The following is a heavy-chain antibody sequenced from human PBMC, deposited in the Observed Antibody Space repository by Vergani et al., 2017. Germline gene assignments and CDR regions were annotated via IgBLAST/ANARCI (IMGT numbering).Heavy chain of an antibody. CDR2: IRFDGSNK. J-gene: IGHJ4*02. V-gene: IGHV3-30*02. CDR3: AKERDAREDRLPDY. Sequence: QVQLVESGGGVVQPGGSLRLSCAASGFTFSTFGMHWVRQAPGKGLAVVAFIRFDGSNKYYADSVKGRFTISRDNSKNTVYVQMSSLRSEDTAVYYCAKERDAREDRLPDYWGQGTLVTVSS. CDR1: GFTFSTFG. D-gene: IGHD5/OR15-5a*01.